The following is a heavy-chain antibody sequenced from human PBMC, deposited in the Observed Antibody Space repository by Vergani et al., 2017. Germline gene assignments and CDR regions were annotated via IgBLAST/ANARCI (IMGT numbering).Heavy chain of an antibody. V-gene: IGHV3-48*04. CDR1: GFTFSSYS. CDR2: ISSSGSTI. J-gene: IGHJ6*03. D-gene: IGHD3-3*01. CDR3: ARDGIWADFWSGYYYYMDV. Sequence: EVQLVESGGGLVQPGGSLRLSCAASGFTFSSYSMNWVRQAPGKGLEWVSYISSSGSTIYYADSVKGRFTISRDNAKNSLDLQMNSLRAEDTAVYYCARDGIWADFWSGYYYYMDVWGKGTTVTVSS.